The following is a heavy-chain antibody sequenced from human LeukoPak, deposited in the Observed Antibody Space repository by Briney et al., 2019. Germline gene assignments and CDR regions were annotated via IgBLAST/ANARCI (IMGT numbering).Heavy chain of an antibody. CDR3: AKGLRYSGN. D-gene: IGHD3-9*01. CDR1: GFTFSSYG. CDR2: IPYDGSNK. J-gene: IGHJ4*02. V-gene: IGHV3-30*18. Sequence: GGSLRLSCASSGFTFSSYGMHWVRQAPGKGLEWVAVIPYDGSNKYYADSVKGRFTISRDNSKNTLYLQMNSLRADDTAVYYCAKGLRYSGNWGQGTLVTVSS.